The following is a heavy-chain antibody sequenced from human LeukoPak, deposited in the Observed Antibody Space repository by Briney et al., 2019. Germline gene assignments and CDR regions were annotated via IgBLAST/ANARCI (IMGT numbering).Heavy chain of an antibody. CDR1: GGSISSYY. D-gene: IGHD5-24*01. CDR2: IYYSGST. CDR3: ARGIGGMATGNWFDP. J-gene: IGHJ5*02. Sequence: SETLSLTCTVSGGSISSYYWSWIRQPPGKGLGWIGYIYYSGSTNYNPSLKSRVTISVDTSKNQFSLKLSSVTAADTAVYYCARGIGGMATGNWFDPWGQGTLVTVSS. V-gene: IGHV4-59*12.